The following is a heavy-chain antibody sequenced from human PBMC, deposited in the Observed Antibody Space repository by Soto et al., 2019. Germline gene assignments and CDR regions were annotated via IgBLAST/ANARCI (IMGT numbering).Heavy chain of an antibody. J-gene: IGHJ6*02. V-gene: IGHV3-23*01. CDR1: GFTFSSYA. D-gene: IGHD3-22*01. CDR3: AKGGGSKDYYDTSGYYLYYYYAMDV. CDR2: LSGSGVST. Sequence: EVQLLESGGGLVQPGGSLRLSCAASGFTFSSYAMTWVRQAPGKGLEWVSALSGSGVSTYYADSVKGRFTISRDNSKNTMYRQMNSLRAEDTAVYDCAKGGGSKDYYDTSGYYLYYYYAMDVWGQGTTVTVSS.